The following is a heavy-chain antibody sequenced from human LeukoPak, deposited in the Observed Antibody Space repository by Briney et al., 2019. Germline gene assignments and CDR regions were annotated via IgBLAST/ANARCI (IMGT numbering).Heavy chain of an antibody. Sequence: PGGSLRLSCAASGFTFSSYAMGWVRQAPGKGLEWVSAISGSGDSTFYADSVKGRFTISRDNSKNTLYLQLNSLRAEDTAVYYCAKNVGSSSWYFDYWGQGTLVTVSS. V-gene: IGHV3-23*01. CDR1: GFTFSSYA. CDR3: AKNVGSSSWYFDY. CDR2: ISGSGDST. D-gene: IGHD6-13*01. J-gene: IGHJ4*02.